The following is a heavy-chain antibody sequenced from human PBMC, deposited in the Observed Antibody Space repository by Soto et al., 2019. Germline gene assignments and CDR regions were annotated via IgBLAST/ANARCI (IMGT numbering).Heavy chain of an antibody. CDR3: AKDYIDLNFYYYDSSGYYDY. D-gene: IGHD3-22*01. J-gene: IGHJ4*02. Sequence: GGSLRLSCAASGFTFSSYAVSWVRQAPGKGLEWVSAISGSGGSTYYADSVKGRFTISRDNSKNTLYLQMNSLRAEDTAVYYCAKDYIDLNFYYYDSSGYYDYWGQGTLVTVSS. V-gene: IGHV3-23*01. CDR2: ISGSGGST. CDR1: GFTFSSYA.